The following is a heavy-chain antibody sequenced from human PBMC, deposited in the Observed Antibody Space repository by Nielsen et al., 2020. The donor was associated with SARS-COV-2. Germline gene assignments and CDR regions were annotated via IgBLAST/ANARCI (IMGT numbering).Heavy chain of an antibody. Sequence: SLKISCAASGFTFDDYAMHWVRQAPGKGLEWVSGISWNSGSIGYADSVKGRFTISRDNAKNSLYLQMNSLRAEDTALYYCAKLGLLWFGESDAFDIWGQGTMVTVSS. CDR3: AKLGLLWFGESDAFDI. CDR2: ISWNSGSI. J-gene: IGHJ3*02. V-gene: IGHV3-9*01. D-gene: IGHD3-10*01. CDR1: GFTFDDYA.